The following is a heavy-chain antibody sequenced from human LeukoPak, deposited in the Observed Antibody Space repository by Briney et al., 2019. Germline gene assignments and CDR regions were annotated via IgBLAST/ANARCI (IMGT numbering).Heavy chain of an antibody. J-gene: IGHJ5*02. CDR1: GYTFTGYY. V-gene: IGHV1-2*02. CDR2: INTNSGDT. Sequence: GASVKVSFKASGYTFTGYYMHWVRQAPGQGLERVGWINTNSGDTHYAQKFQGRVTMTRDTSISTTYMELIRLRSDDAAVYYCAREGYCSGDICYHKWFDPWGQGTLVTVSS. D-gene: IGHD2-15*01. CDR3: AREGYCSGDICYHKWFDP.